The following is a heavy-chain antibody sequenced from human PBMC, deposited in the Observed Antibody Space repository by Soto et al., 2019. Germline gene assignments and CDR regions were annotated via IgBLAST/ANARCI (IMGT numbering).Heavy chain of an antibody. J-gene: IGHJ4*02. CDR2: IYYSGST. V-gene: IGHV4-31*03. CDR3: ARVPLNITAPGXFPYXXDY. Sequence: SETLSLTCTVSGGSISSGGYYWSWIRQHPGKGLEWIGYIYYSGSTYYNPSLKSRVTISVXXSKNQSSLKLSSVTAADTALYYCARVPLNITAPGXFPYXXDYWGQGTLVTVSS. D-gene: IGHD6-6*01. CDR1: GGSISSGGYY.